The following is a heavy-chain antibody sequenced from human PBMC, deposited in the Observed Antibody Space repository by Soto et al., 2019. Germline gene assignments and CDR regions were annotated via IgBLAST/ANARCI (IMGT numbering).Heavy chain of an antibody. Sequence: EVQLVESGGGLVQPGGSLRLSCAASGFTFSDHYMDWVRQAPGKGLEGVGRTRNKANSYTTEYAASVKARFTISRDDSKTSLYLQMNSLKPEDTAVYYCTIDRSVSYHYWGQGTLVTVSS. CDR1: GFTFSDHY. CDR2: TRNKANSYTT. J-gene: IGHJ4*02. D-gene: IGHD2-8*01. V-gene: IGHV3-72*01. CDR3: TIDRSVSYHY.